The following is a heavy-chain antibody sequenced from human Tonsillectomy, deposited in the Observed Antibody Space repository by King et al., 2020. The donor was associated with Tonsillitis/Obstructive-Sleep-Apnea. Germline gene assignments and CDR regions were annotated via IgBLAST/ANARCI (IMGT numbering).Heavy chain of an antibody. J-gene: IGHJ4*02. CDR2: IYPGDSDT. CDR3: ARVGRDIAMGQTVDY. CDR1: GYSFTSYW. V-gene: IGHV5-51*01. D-gene: IGHD5-18*01. Sequence: VQLVESGAEVKKPGESLKISCKGSGYSFTSYWIAWVRQMPGKGLEWMGIIYPGDSDTRYSPSFQGQVTISADKSISTAYLQWSSLKASDTAMFYCARVGRDIAMGQTVDYWGQGTLVTVSS.